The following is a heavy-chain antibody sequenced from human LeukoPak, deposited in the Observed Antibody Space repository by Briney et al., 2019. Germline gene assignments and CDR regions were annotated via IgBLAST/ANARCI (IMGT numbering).Heavy chain of an antibody. Sequence: KSSETLSLTCTVSSGSLCGYFWSWLPQPPGGGREGIGYIYYGRKTIYNISLKSRATISLDTSKNLFNQELTSVTDADTAVYDCARGKCIRTSCYSNWFDPWGQGTLVTVSS. CDR1: SGSLCGYF. D-gene: IGHD2-2*01. V-gene: IGHV4-59*01. CDR3: ARGKCIRTSCYSNWFDP. CDR2: IYYGRKT. J-gene: IGHJ5*02.